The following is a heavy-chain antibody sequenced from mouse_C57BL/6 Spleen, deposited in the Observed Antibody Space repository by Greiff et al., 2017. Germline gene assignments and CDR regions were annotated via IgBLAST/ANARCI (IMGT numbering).Heavy chain of an antibody. V-gene: IGHV5-4*01. J-gene: IGHJ1*03. CDR3: ARETTVVATDWYFDV. D-gene: IGHD1-1*01. Sequence: DVKLVESGGGLVKPGGSLKLSCAASGFTFSSYAMSWVRQTPEKRLEWVATISAGGSYTYYPDNVKGRFTISRDNAKNTLYLQMSHLKSEDTAMYYCARETTVVATDWYFDVWGTGTTVTVSS. CDR2: ISAGGSYT. CDR1: GFTFSSYA.